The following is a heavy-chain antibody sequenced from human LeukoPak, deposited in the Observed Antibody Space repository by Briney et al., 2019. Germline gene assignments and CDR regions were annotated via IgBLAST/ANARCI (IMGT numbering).Heavy chain of an antibody. Sequence: GGSLRLSCAVSGFTFSDYWVTWVRQTRGKGLEFVANINRDGSVKNYVNSVKGRFTISRDNSTTTLFLQMNSLSDDDPAVYSCARITSFYYFDYWGQGTLVTVSS. J-gene: IGHJ4*02. D-gene: IGHD1-20*01. CDR1: GFTFSDYW. CDR3: ARITSFYYFDY. V-gene: IGHV3-7*01. CDR2: INRDGSVK.